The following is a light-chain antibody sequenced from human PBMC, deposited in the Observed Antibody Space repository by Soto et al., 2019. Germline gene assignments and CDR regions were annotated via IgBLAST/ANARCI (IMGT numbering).Light chain of an antibody. CDR2: TYG. J-gene: IGLJ1*01. Sequence: QSVLTQPPSVSGAPGQRVTISCTGSSSNIGAGYDVHWYQHLPGRAPTLLISTYGDRPSGVPDRLSASKSGTSAFLAITGLQAEDESGYYFQSYDSDLGDLVFGTGTKLTVL. CDR3: QSYDSDLGDLV. V-gene: IGLV1-40*01. CDR1: SSNIGAGYD.